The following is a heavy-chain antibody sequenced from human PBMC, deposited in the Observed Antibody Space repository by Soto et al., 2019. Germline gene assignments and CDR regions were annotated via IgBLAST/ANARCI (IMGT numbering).Heavy chain of an antibody. CDR2: MNPNSGNT. CDR3: VRYFGYYDFWSGFFPSYNCFDP. D-gene: IGHD3-3*01. J-gene: IGHJ5*02. Sequence: QVQLVQSGAEVKKPGASVKVSCKASGYTFTSYDINWVRQATGQGLEWMGWMNPNSGNTGYAQKFQGRVTMTRNTSISTAYMELSSLRSEDTAVYYCVRYFGYYDFWSGFFPSYNCFDPWGQGTLVTVSS. CDR1: GYTFTSYD. V-gene: IGHV1-8*01.